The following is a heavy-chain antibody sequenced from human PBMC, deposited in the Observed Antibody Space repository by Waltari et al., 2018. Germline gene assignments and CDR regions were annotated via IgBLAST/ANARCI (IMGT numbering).Heavy chain of an antibody. CDR3: ARDISGRHSSNFWSGPYLVYYFDY. V-gene: IGHV3-21*01. CDR2: ISSSSSYI. Sequence: EVQLVESGGGLVKPGGSLRLSCAASGFTFSSYSMNWVRQAPGKGLEWVSSISSSSSYIYYADSVKGRFTISRDNAKNSLYLQMNSLRAEDTAVYYCARDISGRHSSNFWSGPYLVYYFDYWGQGTLVTVSS. CDR1: GFTFSSYS. J-gene: IGHJ4*02. D-gene: IGHD3-3*01.